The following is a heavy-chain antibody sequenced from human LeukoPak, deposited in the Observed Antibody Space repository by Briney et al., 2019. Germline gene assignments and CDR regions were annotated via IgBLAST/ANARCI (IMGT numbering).Heavy chain of an antibody. D-gene: IGHD3-3*01. V-gene: IGHV3-23*01. CDR1: GFSFTKYA. Sequence: PRGSLRLSCAPSGFSFTKYAMNWVRQAPARGLEGVAVVIGSSGATDYADSVKGRFTISRDNSKNTLFLQMNSLRAEDTAIYYCAKGAYDFLEIAYFDYWGQGALVTVSS. CDR2: VIGSSGAT. J-gene: IGHJ4*02. CDR3: AKGAYDFLEIAYFDY.